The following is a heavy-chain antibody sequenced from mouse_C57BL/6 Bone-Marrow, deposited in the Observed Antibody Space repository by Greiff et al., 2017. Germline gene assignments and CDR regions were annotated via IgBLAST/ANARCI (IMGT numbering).Heavy chain of an antibody. CDR2: IYPRDGST. Sequence: VQRVESGPELVKPGASVKLSCKASGYTFTSYDINWVKQRPGQGLEWIGWIYPRDGSTKYNEKFKGKATLTVDTSSSTEYMELHSLTSEDSAVYFCARLEFDGSSGDWYFDVWGTGTTVTVSS. CDR1: GYTFTSYD. J-gene: IGHJ1*03. D-gene: IGHD1-1*01. CDR3: ARLEFDGSSGDWYFDV. V-gene: IGHV1-85*01.